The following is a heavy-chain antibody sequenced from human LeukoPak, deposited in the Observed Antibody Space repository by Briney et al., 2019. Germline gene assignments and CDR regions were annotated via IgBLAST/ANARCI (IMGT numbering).Heavy chain of an antibody. D-gene: IGHD1-26*01. Sequence: PGGSLRLSCAASGFTFSSYGMHWVRQAPGKGLEWVAVIWYDGSNKYYADSVKGRFTISRDNSKNTLYLQMNSLRAEDTAVYYCARSDFSGASGSYDYWGQGTLVTVSS. CDR1: GFTFSSYG. CDR3: ARSDFSGASGSYDY. V-gene: IGHV3-30*19. J-gene: IGHJ4*02. CDR2: IWYDGSNK.